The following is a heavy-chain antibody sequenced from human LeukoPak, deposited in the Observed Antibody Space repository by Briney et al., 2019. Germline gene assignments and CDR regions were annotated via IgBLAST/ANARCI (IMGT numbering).Heavy chain of an antibody. J-gene: IGHJ4*02. Sequence: GGSLRLSCAASGFTFSSYWMTWVRQAPGKGLEWVANIKQDGSDKYYVDSVKGRFTMSRDNAKNSLYLQMNSLTAEDTAVYYCARGRGYGPIYFDYWGQGTLVTVSS. CDR1: GFTFSSYW. V-gene: IGHV3-7*01. CDR2: IKQDGSDK. D-gene: IGHD5-12*01. CDR3: ARGRGYGPIYFDY.